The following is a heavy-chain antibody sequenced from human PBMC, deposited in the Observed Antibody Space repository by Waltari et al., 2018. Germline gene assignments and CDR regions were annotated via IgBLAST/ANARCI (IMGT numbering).Heavy chain of an antibody. V-gene: IGHV3-33*01. J-gene: IGHJ1*01. Sequence: QVQLVESGGGVVQPGRSLRLSCAASGFTFSSYGLHWVRQAPGKGLEWVAVIWYDGRNKYYADSVKGRFTISRDNSKNTLYLQMNSLRAEDTAVYYCAGGSYFSAEYFQHWGQGTLVTVSS. D-gene: IGHD1-26*01. CDR2: IWYDGRNK. CDR3: AGGSYFSAEYFQH. CDR1: GFTFSSYG.